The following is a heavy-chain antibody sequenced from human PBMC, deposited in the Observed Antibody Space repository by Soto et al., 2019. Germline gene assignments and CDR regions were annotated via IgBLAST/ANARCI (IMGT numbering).Heavy chain of an antibody. CDR3: VRSTSGCFYY. Sequence: EVQLLQSGGGSVRPGGTLTLSCAASGFTFSHYWMHWVRQVPGRGLLWVSRLNHDANRTAYADSVRGRFTISRDNAKNPLYLHMSSVRAEDSATYYCVRSTSGCFYYWGQGAEVSVSS. V-gene: IGHV3-74*01. CDR1: GFTFSHYW. D-gene: IGHD2-8*01. CDR2: LNHDANRT. J-gene: IGHJ4*02.